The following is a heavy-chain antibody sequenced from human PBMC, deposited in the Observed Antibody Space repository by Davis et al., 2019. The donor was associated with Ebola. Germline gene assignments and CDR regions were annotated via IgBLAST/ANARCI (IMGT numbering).Heavy chain of an antibody. CDR2: INYSGST. CDR3: ARGSQWLGPDY. CDR1: GGSVSSGSYY. J-gene: IGHJ4*02. V-gene: IGHV4-61*03. Sequence: MPSETLSLTCTVSGGSVSSGSYYWSWIRQPPGKGLEWIGSINYSGSTYYNPSLKSRVTISVDTSKKHFSLKLGSVTAADTAVYYCARGSQWLGPDYWGQGTLVTVSS. D-gene: IGHD6-19*01.